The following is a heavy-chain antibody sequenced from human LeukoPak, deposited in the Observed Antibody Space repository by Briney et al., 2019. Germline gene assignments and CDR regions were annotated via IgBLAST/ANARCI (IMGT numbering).Heavy chain of an antibody. CDR2: ISGSGGST. CDR3: AKTPYYDSSGYYFDY. V-gene: IGHV3-23*01. Sequence: GGSLRLSCAASGFTFTSYAMSWVRQAPGKGLEWVSAISGSGGSTYYADSVKGRFTISRDNSKNTLYLQMNSLRAEDTAVYYCAKTPYYDSSGYYFDYWGRGTLVTVSS. D-gene: IGHD3-22*01. J-gene: IGHJ4*02. CDR1: GFTFTSYA.